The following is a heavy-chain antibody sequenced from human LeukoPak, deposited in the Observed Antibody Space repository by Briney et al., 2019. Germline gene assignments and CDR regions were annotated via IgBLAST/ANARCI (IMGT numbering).Heavy chain of an antibody. D-gene: IGHD5-24*01. CDR1: GFTFSSYG. V-gene: IGHV3-30*18. CDR2: ISYDGSNK. Sequence: GRSLRLSCAASGFTFSSYGMHWVRQGPGKGLEWVAVISYDGSNKYYADSVKGRFTISRENSKNTLYLQINSLRAEDTAVYYCAKDRGEMATITERAFDYWGQGTLVTVSS. J-gene: IGHJ4*02. CDR3: AKDRGEMATITERAFDY.